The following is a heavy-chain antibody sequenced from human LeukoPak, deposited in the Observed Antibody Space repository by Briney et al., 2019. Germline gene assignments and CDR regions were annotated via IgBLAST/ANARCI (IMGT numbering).Heavy chain of an antibody. D-gene: IGHD1-7*01. V-gene: IGHV4-34*01. CDR1: GGSFSGYY. Sequence: SSETLSLTCAVYGGSFSGYYWSWIRQPPGKGLEWIGYIYYSGSTYYNPSLKSRVTISVDTSKNQFSLKLSSVTAADTAVYYCARLTGTYYYYYMDVWGKGTTVTVSS. J-gene: IGHJ6*03. CDR3: ARLTGTYYYYYMDV. CDR2: IYYSGST.